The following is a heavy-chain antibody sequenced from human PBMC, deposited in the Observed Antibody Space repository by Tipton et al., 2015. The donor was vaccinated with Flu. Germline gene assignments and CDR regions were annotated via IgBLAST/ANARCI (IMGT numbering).Heavy chain of an antibody. Sequence: SLRLSCAASGFTFSSYEMNWVRQAPGKGLEWISYISRSGSTIYYADSVQGRFTISRDNAKNSLYLQMNSLRAEDTALYYCARDLGEVRFGEFHIPSHFDYWGQGTLVTVSS. CDR3: ARDLGEVRFGEFHIPSHFDY. J-gene: IGHJ4*02. CDR1: GFTFSSYE. D-gene: IGHD3-10*01. CDR2: ISRSGSTI. V-gene: IGHV3-48*03.